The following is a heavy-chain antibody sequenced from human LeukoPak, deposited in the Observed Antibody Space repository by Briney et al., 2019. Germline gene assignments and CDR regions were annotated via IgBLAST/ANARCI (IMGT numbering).Heavy chain of an antibody. D-gene: IGHD2-15*01. CDR1: GYTLTELS. V-gene: IGHV1-24*01. J-gene: IGHJ4*02. CDR2: FDPEDGET. CDR3: ATGTPCRSGGSCYPWSGYSYGYVLDY. Sequence: ASVKVSCKVSGYTLTELSMHWVRQAPGKGLEWMGGFDPEDGETIYAQKFQGRVTMTEDTSTDTAYMELSSLRSEDTAVYYCATGTPCRSGGSCYPWSGYSYGYVLDYWGQGTLVTVSS.